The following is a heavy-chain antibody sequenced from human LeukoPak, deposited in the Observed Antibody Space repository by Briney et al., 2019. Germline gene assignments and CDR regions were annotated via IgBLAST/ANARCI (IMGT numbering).Heavy chain of an antibody. CDR2: IYYSGST. V-gene: IGHV4-59*01. Sequence: SETLSLTCTVSGGSISSYYWSWIRQPPGQGLEWIGYIYYSGSTNYHPSLKSRVTISVDTSKNQFSLKLSSVTAADTAVYYCARVGSGWYDYWGQGTLVTVSS. CDR1: GGSISSYY. D-gene: IGHD6-19*01. CDR3: ARVGSGWYDY. J-gene: IGHJ4*02.